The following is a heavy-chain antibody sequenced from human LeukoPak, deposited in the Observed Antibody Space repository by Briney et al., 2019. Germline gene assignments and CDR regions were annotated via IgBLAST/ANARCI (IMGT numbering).Heavy chain of an antibody. V-gene: IGHV1-69*05. Sequence: SVKVSCKASGGTFSSYAISWVRQAPGQGLEWMGGIIPIFGTANYAQKFQGRVTITTDESTSTAYMELSSLRSEDTAVYYCARVRDSSSSGVGAPGPYFDYWGQGTLVTVSS. CDR2: IIPIFGTA. CDR1: GGTFSSYA. D-gene: IGHD6-6*01. J-gene: IGHJ4*02. CDR3: ARVRDSSSSGVGAPGPYFDY.